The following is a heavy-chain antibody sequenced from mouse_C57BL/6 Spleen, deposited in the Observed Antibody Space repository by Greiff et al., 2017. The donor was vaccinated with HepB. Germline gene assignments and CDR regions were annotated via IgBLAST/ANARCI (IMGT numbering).Heavy chain of an antibody. D-gene: IGHD2-4*01. Sequence: EVNLVESGGGLVQPKGSLKLSCAASGFSFNTYAMNWVRQAPGKGLEWVARIRSKSNNYATYYADSVKDRFTISRDDSESMLYLQMNNLKTEDTAMYYCVRQGYDYGYFDYWGQGTTLTVSS. CDR2: IRSKSNNYAT. CDR1: GFSFNTYA. J-gene: IGHJ2*01. CDR3: VRQGYDYGYFDY. V-gene: IGHV10-1*01.